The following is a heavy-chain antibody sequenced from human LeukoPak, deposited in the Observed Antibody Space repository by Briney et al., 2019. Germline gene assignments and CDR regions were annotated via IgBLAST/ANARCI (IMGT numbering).Heavy chain of an antibody. Sequence: ASVKVSFKASGYTFTSYGISWVRQAPGQGLEWMGIIDPSGGSTSYAQNFQGGVTMTRDATTSTVYLELSSLRSEDTAVYYCARDFGEMPNYWGQGTLVTVSS. CDR1: GYTFTSYG. CDR3: ARDFGEMPNY. J-gene: IGHJ4*02. V-gene: IGHV1-46*01. D-gene: IGHD5-24*01. CDR2: IDPSGGST.